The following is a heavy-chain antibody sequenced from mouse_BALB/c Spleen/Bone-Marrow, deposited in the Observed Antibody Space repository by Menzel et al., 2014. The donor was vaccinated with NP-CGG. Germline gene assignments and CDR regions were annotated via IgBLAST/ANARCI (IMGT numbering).Heavy chain of an antibody. V-gene: IGHV3-2*02. CDR2: ISYSGSI. CDR1: GYSITSDYA. CDR3: ASIYYDYDGGPFAY. D-gene: IGHD2-4*01. J-gene: IGHJ3*01. Sequence: EVQLVESGPGLVKHSQSLSLTCTVTGYSITSDYAWNWIRQFPGNKLEWMGYISYSGSISYNPSLKSRISITRDTSKNQFFLKLNSVTTEDTATYYCASIYYDYDGGPFAYWGQGTLVTVSA.